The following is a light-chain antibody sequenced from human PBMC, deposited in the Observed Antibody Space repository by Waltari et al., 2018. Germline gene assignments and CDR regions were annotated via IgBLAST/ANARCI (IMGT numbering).Light chain of an antibody. CDR2: ETS. J-gene: IGKJ1*01. V-gene: IGKV1-13*02. CDR3: PQYNSHPWT. CDR1: QGVSTY. Sequence: AIQMTQSPSSLSASAGDTVTITRRASQGVSTYLNCYQQKPGKPPKRLIYETSNLACGVPSRFIGSGSGTDFTLTISSLQPEDFATYSCPQYNSHPWTFGQGTKLEIK.